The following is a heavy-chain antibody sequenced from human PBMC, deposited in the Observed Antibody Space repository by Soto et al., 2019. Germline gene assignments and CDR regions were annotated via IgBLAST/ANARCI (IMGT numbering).Heavy chain of an antibody. CDR3: AIDPHYRVGVRFLGGLDV. CDR1: GFTFTSYA. Sequence: GGSLRLSCAASGFTFTSYAMSWVRQAPGKGLEWVSTLSGSGGSTYHADSVKGRFTISRDNSKNTLYLQMNSLRAEDTAAYYCAIDPHYRVGVRFLGGLDVWGLGTTVTVSS. D-gene: IGHD2-8*01. J-gene: IGHJ6*02. V-gene: IGHV3-23*01. CDR2: LSGSGGST.